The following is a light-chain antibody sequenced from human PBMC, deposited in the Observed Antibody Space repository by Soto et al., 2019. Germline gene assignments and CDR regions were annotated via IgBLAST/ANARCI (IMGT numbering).Light chain of an antibody. CDR2: GVY. CDR3: QQYHSWPPRT. V-gene: IGKV3D-15*01. CDR1: QSVSSN. J-gene: IGKJ1*01. Sequence: EIVMTQSPTILSVSPGERATLSCRASQSVSSNLAWYQQKPGQAPKLLIYGVYTRDPGIPARFSGSGSGTEFTLTISSLQSEDFAVYYCQQYHSWPPRTFGQGTKVDIK.